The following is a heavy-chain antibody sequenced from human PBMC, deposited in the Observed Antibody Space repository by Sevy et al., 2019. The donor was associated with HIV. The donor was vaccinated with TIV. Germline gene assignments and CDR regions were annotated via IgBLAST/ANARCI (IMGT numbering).Heavy chain of an antibody. J-gene: IGHJ6*02. V-gene: IGHV1-2*06. CDR3: ARDGGGGTTNSGMDV. Sequence: ASVKVSCKASGYTFTGDYLHWVRQAPGHGLEWMGRVFPNSGGTNYAQKFQGRVTMTRDTSIITAYMELGRLRSDDTAVYYCARDGGGGTTNSGMDVWGQGTTVTVSS. CDR1: GYTFTGDY. D-gene: IGHD1-7*01. CDR2: VFPNSGGT.